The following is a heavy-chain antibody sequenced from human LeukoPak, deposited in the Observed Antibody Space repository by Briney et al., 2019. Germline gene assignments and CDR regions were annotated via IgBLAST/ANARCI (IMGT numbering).Heavy chain of an antibody. CDR3: ARARFLEYYYFDY. D-gene: IGHD3-3*01. Sequence: KPSETLSLTCAVYGGSFSGYYWSWIRQPPGKGLEWIGYIYYSGSTNYNPSLKSRVTISVDTSKNQFSLKLSSVTAADTAVYYCARARFLEYYYFDYWGQGTLVTVSS. CDR2: IYYSGST. V-gene: IGHV4-59*01. CDR1: GGSFSGYY. J-gene: IGHJ4*02.